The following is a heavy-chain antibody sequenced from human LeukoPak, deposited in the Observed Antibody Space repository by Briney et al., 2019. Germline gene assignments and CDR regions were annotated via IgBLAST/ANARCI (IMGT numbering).Heavy chain of an antibody. J-gene: IGHJ4*02. Sequence: GGSLRLSCAASGFTFSSYGMSWVRQAPGKGLEWVSAISGSGGSTYYADSVKGRFTISGDNSKNTLYLQMNSLRAEDTAVYYCAKDQYDYYDSSGYYSSFGFDYWGQGTLVTVSS. CDR2: ISGSGGST. CDR1: GFTFSSYG. D-gene: IGHD3-22*01. V-gene: IGHV3-23*01. CDR3: AKDQYDYYDSSGYYSSFGFDY.